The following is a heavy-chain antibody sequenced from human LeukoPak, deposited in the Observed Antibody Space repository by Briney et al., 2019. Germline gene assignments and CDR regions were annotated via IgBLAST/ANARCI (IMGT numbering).Heavy chain of an antibody. CDR2: ISSSSSYI. D-gene: IGHD1-26*01. CDR1: GFTFSSYS. Sequence: GGSLRLSCAASGFTFSSYSMNWVRQAPGKGLEWVSSISSSSSYIYYADSVKGRFTISRDNAKNSLYLQMNSLRAEDTAVYYCARWLGATRCAFDIWGQGTMVSVSS. V-gene: IGHV3-21*01. J-gene: IGHJ3*02. CDR3: ARWLGATRCAFDI.